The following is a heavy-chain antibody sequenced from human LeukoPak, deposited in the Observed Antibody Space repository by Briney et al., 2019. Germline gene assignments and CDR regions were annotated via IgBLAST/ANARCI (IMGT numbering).Heavy chain of an antibody. CDR1: GXTFTSYC. Sequence: GESLKISFKGSGXTFTSYCIGWVRQMPGRGLEWMGIIYPGDSQSRYSPSFQGQVTISADRSISIAYLQWSSLKASDTAMYYCATRETPRRYIAVADNDAFDVWGQGTMVTVSS. J-gene: IGHJ3*01. D-gene: IGHD6-19*01. V-gene: IGHV5-51*01. CDR2: IYPGDSQS. CDR3: ATRETPRRYIAVADNDAFDV.